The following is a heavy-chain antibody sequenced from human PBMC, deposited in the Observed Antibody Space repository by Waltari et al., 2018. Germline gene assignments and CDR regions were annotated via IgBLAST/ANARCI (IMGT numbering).Heavy chain of an antibody. D-gene: IGHD6-19*01. V-gene: IGHV2-26*01. J-gene: IGHJ4*02. Sequence: QVTLKESGPVLVKPTETLTLTCTVSGFSLSNARMGVSWIRQPPGKALEWLAHIFSNDEKSYSTSLKSRLTISKDTSKSQVVLTMTNMDPVDTATYYCTGHDIAVAGTGLGYWGQGTLVTVSS. CDR2: IFSNDEK. CDR3: TGHDIAVAGTGLGY. CDR1: GFSLSNARMG.